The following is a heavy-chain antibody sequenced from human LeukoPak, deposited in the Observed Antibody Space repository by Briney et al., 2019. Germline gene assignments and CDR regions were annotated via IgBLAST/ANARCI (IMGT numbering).Heavy chain of an antibody. D-gene: IGHD2-2*01. CDR3: VRDRGGYCSRSNCRAGWFDP. J-gene: IGHJ5*02. V-gene: IGHV1-2*06. CDR1: EYTFTGYY. CDR2: INPNSGGA. Sequence: ASVKVSCKASEYTFTGYYMHWVRQAPGQGLEWMGRINPNSGGADYAQKFQGKGTMTRETSISTAYMELSRLTSDDTAVYYCVRDRGGYCSRSNCRAGWFDPWGQGTLVTVSS.